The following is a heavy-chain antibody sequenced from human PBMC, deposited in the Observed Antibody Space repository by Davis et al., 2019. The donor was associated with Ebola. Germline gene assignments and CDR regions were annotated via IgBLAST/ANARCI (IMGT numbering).Heavy chain of an antibody. CDR1: GFTFGDYA. Sequence: GGSLRLSCTASGFTFGDYAMSWVRQAPGKGLERVGFVRSKAYGGTTEYAASVKGRFTISRDDSKSIAYLQMKSLKTEDTAVYYCARDLTVTYYYYYGMDVWGQGTTVTVSS. CDR2: VRSKAYGGTT. J-gene: IGHJ6*02. CDR3: ARDLTVTYYYYYGMDV. D-gene: IGHD4-17*01. V-gene: IGHV3-49*04.